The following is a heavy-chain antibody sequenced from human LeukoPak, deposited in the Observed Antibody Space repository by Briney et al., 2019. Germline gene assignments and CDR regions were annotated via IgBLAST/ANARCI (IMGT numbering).Heavy chain of an antibody. CDR2: IRSNTDGGTT. Sequence: GGSLRLSCAASGFTFSNAWMSWVRQAPGKGLEWVCRIRSNTDGGTTEYAAPVKGRFTIARDESKNTLYLQMNTLRTGDTAVYYRTTALFPTTLYAVAFVQDAFDFCGQGTMVTLSS. CDR1: GFTFSNAW. V-gene: IGHV3-15*01. J-gene: IGHJ3*01. D-gene: IGHD3-16*01. CDR3: TTALFPTTLYAVAFVQDAFDF.